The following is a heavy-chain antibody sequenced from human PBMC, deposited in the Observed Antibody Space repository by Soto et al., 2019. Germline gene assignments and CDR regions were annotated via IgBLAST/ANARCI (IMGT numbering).Heavy chain of an antibody. D-gene: IGHD3-3*01. J-gene: IGHJ4*02. CDR2: ISAYNGNT. V-gene: IGHV1-18*04. CDR1: GYTFTSDG. Sequence: GASGKVSCKAYGYTFTSDGISGVRQAPGQGLEWMGWISAYNGNTNYAQKLQGRVTMTTDTSTSTAYMELRSLRSDDTAVYYCARGGLRFLEWPTEGFDYWGQGTLVTVSS. CDR3: ARGGLRFLEWPTEGFDY.